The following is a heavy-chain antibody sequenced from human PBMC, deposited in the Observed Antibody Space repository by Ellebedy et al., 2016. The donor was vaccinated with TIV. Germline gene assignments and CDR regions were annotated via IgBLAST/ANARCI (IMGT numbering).Heavy chain of an antibody. Sequence: ASVKVSCKASGGTFSSYAISWVRQAPGQGLEWMGGIIPIFGTANYAQKFQGRVTITADESTSTAYMELSSLRSEDTAVYYCASTRITMIFDAFDIWGQGTMVTVSS. CDR1: GGTFSSYA. CDR2: IIPIFGTA. V-gene: IGHV1-69*13. D-gene: IGHD3-22*01. CDR3: ASTRITMIFDAFDI. J-gene: IGHJ3*02.